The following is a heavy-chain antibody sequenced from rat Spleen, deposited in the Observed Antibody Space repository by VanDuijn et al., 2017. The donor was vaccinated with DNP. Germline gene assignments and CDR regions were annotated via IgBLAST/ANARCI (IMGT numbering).Heavy chain of an antibody. CDR1: GFTFSNYW. Sequence: EVQLVETGGGLVQPGRSLKLSCVASGFTFSNYWMYWIRQAPGKGLEWVASINTDGGSTYYQDSVKGRFTISRDNAENAVYLQMNSLRSEDAATYFCASWSPIAPISTSNYWGQGVMVTVSS. V-gene: IGHV5-58*01. CDR2: INTDGGST. J-gene: IGHJ2*01. D-gene: IGHD1-2*01. CDR3: ASWSPIAPISTSNY.